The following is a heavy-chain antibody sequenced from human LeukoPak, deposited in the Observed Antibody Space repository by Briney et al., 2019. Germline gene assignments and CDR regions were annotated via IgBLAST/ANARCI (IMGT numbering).Heavy chain of an antibody. CDR3: ARGPWFNAFHI. V-gene: IGHV4-4*07. J-gene: IGHJ3*02. Sequence: SETLSLTCTVSGGSISSSYWSWIRRSAGKGLEWIGRIYSSGTTNYNPSLKSRVTMSVDTSKNQFSLKLTSVTAADTAVYHCARGPWFNAFHIWGQGTMVTVS. CDR2: IYSSGTT. D-gene: IGHD3-10*01. CDR1: GGSISSSY.